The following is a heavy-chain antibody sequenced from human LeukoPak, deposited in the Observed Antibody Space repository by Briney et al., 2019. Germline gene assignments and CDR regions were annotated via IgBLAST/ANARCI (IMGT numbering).Heavy chain of an antibody. CDR2: IYYSGST. CDR1: GGSISSSSYY. CDR3: ARHGGDIVSRPFDY. V-gene: IGHV4-39*01. Sequence: PSETLSLTCAVSGGSISSSSYYWGWIRQPPGKGLEGVGSIYYSGSTYYNPSLKSRVTISLDTSKNQFSLKLSSVTAADTAVYYCARHGGDIVSRPFDYWGQGTLVTASS. J-gene: IGHJ4*02. D-gene: IGHD5/OR15-5a*01.